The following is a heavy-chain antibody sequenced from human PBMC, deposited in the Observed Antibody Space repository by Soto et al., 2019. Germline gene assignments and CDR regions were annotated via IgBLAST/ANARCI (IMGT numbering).Heavy chain of an antibody. J-gene: IGHJ4*02. V-gene: IGHV3-74*03. D-gene: IGHD1-1*01. CDR2: IKPDGSRT. Sequence: VGSLSLSCAASGFTFSSYWMHWVRQAPGEGLVWVSYIKPDGSRTKDADSVKGRFTISRDNARNTLYLRMNSLRAEDTAVYYCARDNNWSYDSWGRGTLVTVSS. CDR3: ARDNNWSYDS. CDR1: GFTFSSYW.